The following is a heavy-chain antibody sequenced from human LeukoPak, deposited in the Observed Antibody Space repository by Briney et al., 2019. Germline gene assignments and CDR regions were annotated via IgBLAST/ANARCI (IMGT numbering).Heavy chain of an antibody. CDR3: ARDALGIVGAGNWFDP. CDR1: GGSISSSSYY. J-gene: IGHJ5*02. Sequence: SETLSLTCTVSGGSISSSSYYWGWIRQPPGKGLGWIGSIYYSGSTYYNPSLKSRVTISVDTSKNQFSLKLSSVTAADTAVYYCARDALGIVGAGNWFDPWGQGTLVTVSS. V-gene: IGHV4-39*07. D-gene: IGHD1-26*01. CDR2: IYYSGST.